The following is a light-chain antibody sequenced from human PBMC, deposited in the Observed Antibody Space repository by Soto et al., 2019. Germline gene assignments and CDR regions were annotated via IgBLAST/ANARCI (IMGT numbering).Light chain of an antibody. V-gene: IGKV3-20*01. CDR2: GAS. Sequence: EIVLTQSPGTLSLSPGERATLSCRASQSVSSSYLAWYQRKPGQAPRLLIYGASSRATGIPDRFSGSGSGTDFTLTISRLEPEDFAVYYCQQYGSSLPWTSGQGTKVEIK. CDR1: QSVSSSY. J-gene: IGKJ1*01. CDR3: QQYGSSLPWT.